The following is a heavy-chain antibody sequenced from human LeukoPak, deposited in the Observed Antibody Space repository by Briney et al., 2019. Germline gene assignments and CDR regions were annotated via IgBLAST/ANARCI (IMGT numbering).Heavy chain of an antibody. V-gene: IGHV3-9*01. CDR3: AKDTSLSAYYYDSSGFGAFDI. D-gene: IGHD3-22*01. CDR1: GFTFDDYA. Sequence: GGSLRLSCAASGFTFDDYAMHWVRQAPGKGLEWVSGISWDSGSIGYADSVKGRFTISRDNAKNSLYLQMNSLRAEHTALYYCAKDTSLSAYYYDSSGFGAFDIWGQGTMVTVSS. J-gene: IGHJ3*02. CDR2: ISWDSGSI.